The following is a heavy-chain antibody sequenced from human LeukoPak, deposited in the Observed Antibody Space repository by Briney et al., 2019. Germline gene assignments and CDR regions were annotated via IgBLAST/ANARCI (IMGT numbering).Heavy chain of an antibody. CDR3: ARDNGGATRVGSTYFPSDY. CDR1: GYTFTSYG. J-gene: IGHJ4*02. D-gene: IGHD1-26*01. V-gene: IGHV1-18*01. CDR2: ISAYNGNT. Sequence: GASVKVSCKASGYTFTSYGISWVRQAPGQGLEWMGWISAYNGNTNYAQKLQGRVTMTTDTSTSTAYMELRSLRSDDTAVYYCARDNGGATRVGSTYFPSDYWGQGTLVTVSS.